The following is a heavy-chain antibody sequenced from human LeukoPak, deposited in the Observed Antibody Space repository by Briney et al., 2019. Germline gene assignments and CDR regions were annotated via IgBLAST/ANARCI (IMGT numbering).Heavy chain of an antibody. Sequence: GGSLRLSCTVSGFTVTSTHMDWVRQAPRKGPEWVALIYDDGGTVYADSVRGRFTISRDNSKNMVYLQMNSLRPEDSAVYYCARDRAGRRSSWVEFDLWGQGTLVTISS. CDR2: IYDDGGT. CDR1: GFTVTSTH. V-gene: IGHV3-53*05. CDR3: ARDRAGRRSSWVEFDL. J-gene: IGHJ5*02. D-gene: IGHD3-10*01.